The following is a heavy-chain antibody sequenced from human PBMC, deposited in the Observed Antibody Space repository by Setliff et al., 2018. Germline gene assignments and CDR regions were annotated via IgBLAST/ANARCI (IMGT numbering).Heavy chain of an antibody. J-gene: IGHJ4*02. Sequence: GFLRLSCVASGFTFSNYWMSWVRQAPGKGLEWVANIMQDGGAQYYLDSVKGRFTVSRDNSNNTLYLHMSSLRAEDTAVYFCARIFLYGTSWYFDNWGQGTLVTVSS. V-gene: IGHV3-7*03. CDR3: ARIFLYGTSWYFDN. CDR2: IMQDGGAQ. CDR1: GFTFSNYW. D-gene: IGHD3-3*01.